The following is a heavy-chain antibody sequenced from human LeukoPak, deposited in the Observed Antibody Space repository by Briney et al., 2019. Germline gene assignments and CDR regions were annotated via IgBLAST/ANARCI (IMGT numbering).Heavy chain of an antibody. CDR2: IYYTGAI. J-gene: IGHJ4*02. CDR3: ARLPKF. CDR1: GASISTAGYY. Sequence: PSQTLSLTCAFSGASISTAGYYWTWIRQPPGEGLEWVGYIYYTGAIDYNPSLKSRLTISLDMSKNQFSLKLSSVTAADTAVYYCARLPKFWGQGTLVTVSS. V-gene: IGHV4-30-4*08.